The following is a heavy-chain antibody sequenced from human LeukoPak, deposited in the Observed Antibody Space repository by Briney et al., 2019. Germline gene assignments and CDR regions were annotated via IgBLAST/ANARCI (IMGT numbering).Heavy chain of an antibody. CDR3: ARLAASITIFGVVKPRTGMDI. V-gene: IGHV4-4*07. CDR1: GGSISSYY. J-gene: IGHJ6*02. Sequence: SETLSLTCTVSGGSISSYYWSWIRQPAGKGLEWIGRIYTSGSTNYNPSLKSRVTMSVDASKNQFSLKLSSVTAADTAVYYCARLAASITIFGVVKPRTGMDIWGQGTTVTVSS. CDR2: IYTSGST. D-gene: IGHD3-3*01.